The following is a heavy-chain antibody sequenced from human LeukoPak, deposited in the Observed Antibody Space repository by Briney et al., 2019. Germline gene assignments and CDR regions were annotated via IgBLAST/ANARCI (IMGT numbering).Heavy chain of an antibody. CDR3: AKWTSRWLQFDAFDI. V-gene: IGHV3-23*01. Sequence: RTGGSLRLSCAASGFTFSSYAMSWVRQAPGKGLEWVSAISGSGGSTYYADSVKGRFTISRDNSKNTLYLQMNSLRAEDTAVYYCAKWTSRWLQFDAFDIWGQGTMVTVSS. CDR2: ISGSGGST. D-gene: IGHD5-24*01. CDR1: GFTFSSYA. J-gene: IGHJ3*02.